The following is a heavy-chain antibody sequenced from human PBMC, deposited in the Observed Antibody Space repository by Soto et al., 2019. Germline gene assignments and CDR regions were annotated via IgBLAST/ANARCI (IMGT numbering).Heavy chain of an antibody. V-gene: IGHV2-70*04. CDR2: IDWDDDK. CDR1: GFSLSTSGMR. D-gene: IGHD3-10*01. CDR3: ARSYYGSGSYPTYYFDY. Sequence: GAGPTLVNPTRTLTLTWNFSGFSLSTSGMRVSWIRQPPGKALEWLARIDWDDDKFYSTSLKTRLTISKDTSKNQVVLTMTNMDPVDTATYYCARSYYGSGSYPTYYFDYWGQGALVTVS. J-gene: IGHJ4*02.